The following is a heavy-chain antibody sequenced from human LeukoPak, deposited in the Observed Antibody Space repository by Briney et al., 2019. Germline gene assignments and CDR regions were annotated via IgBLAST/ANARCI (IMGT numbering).Heavy chain of an antibody. D-gene: IGHD1-20*01. CDR2: IIPIFNTP. J-gene: IGHJ4*02. V-gene: IGHV1-69*13. CDR3: ARCNNWALYYFDY. CDR1: GYTFLTYG. Sequence: GASVKVSCKASGYTFLTYGFSWVRQAPGQGLEWMGGIIPIFNTPNYAQKFQGRVTITADESTSTAYMELSSLRSEDTAVYYCARCNNWALYYFDYWGQGTLVTVSS.